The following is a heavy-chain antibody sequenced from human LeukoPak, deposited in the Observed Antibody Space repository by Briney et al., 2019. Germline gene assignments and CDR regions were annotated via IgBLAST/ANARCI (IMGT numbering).Heavy chain of an antibody. J-gene: IGHJ3*02. CDR1: GYTFTSYY. D-gene: IGHD3-10*01. CDR3: ARPFRVLDAFDI. Sequence: ASVEVSCKASGYTFTSYYMHWVRQAPGQGLEWMGIINPSGGSTSYAQKFQGRVTMTRDTSTSTVYMELSSLRSEDTAVYYCARPFRVLDAFDIWGQGTMVTVSS. V-gene: IGHV1-46*01. CDR2: INPSGGST.